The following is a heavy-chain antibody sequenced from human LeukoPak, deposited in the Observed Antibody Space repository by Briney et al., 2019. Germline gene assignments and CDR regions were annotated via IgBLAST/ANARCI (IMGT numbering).Heavy chain of an antibody. J-gene: IGHJ6*03. V-gene: IGHV3-23*01. Sequence: GGSLRLSCAASGFTFSSYEMNWVRQAPGKGLEWVSGIIDSGDITYYANSVKGRFTISRDNSKNTLYLQMNSLRAEDTAVYYCAKLGGQEVYNYYVGVWGKGTTVAVSS. CDR1: GFTFSSYE. D-gene: IGHD3-16*01. CDR3: AKLGGQEVYNYYVGV. CDR2: IIDSGDIT.